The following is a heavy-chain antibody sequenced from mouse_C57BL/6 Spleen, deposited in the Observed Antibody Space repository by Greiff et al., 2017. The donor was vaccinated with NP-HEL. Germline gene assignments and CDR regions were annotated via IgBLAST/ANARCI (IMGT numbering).Heavy chain of an antibody. CDR1: GYSFTDYN. V-gene: IGHV1-39*01. CDR2: INPNYGTT. Sequence: EVKLVESGPELVKPGASVKISCKASGYSFTDYNMNWVKQSNGKSLEWIGVINPNYGTTSYNQKFKGKATLTVDQSSSTAYMQLNSLTSEDSAVYYCASSYDGYPWFAYWGQGTLVTVSA. D-gene: IGHD2-3*01. CDR3: ASSYDGYPWFAY. J-gene: IGHJ3*01.